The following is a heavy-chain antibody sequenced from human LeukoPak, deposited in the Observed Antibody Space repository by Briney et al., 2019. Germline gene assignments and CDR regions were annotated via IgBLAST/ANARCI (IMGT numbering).Heavy chain of an antibody. D-gene: IGHD6-19*01. J-gene: IGHJ4*02. Sequence: PGRSLRLSCAASGFTFSNFAMNWVRQAPDKGLEWVAFISYDGSIKSYADSVKGRFAVSRDNSKNTLYLQMNSLRPEDTAFYYCAKSYDNGWYVCDYWGQGTLVTVSS. CDR3: AKSYDNGWYVCDY. CDR2: ISYDGSIK. CDR1: GFTFSNFA. V-gene: IGHV3-30*09.